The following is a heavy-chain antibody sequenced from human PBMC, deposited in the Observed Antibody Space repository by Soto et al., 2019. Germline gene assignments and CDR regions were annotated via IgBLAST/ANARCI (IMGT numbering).Heavy chain of an antibody. V-gene: IGHV1-69*13. CDR1: GCTFSSYA. CDR3: ARCLQHNERGVDYYDSSVYYYAGHDAFDI. Sequence: ASVKVSCKASGCTFSSYAISWVRQAPGQGLEWMGGIIPIFGTANYAQKFQGRVTITADESTSTAYMELSSLRSEDTAVYYCARCLQHNERGVDYYDSSVYYYAGHDAFDILGQGTRVNGS. J-gene: IGHJ3*02. D-gene: IGHD3-22*01. CDR2: IIPIFGTA.